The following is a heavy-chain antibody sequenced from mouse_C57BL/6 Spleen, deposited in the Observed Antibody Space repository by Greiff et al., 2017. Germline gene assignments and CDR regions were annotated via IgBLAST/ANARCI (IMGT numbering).Heavy chain of an antibody. CDR3: ARDGDDYDGDWYFDV. D-gene: IGHD2-4*01. V-gene: IGHV3-6*01. J-gene: IGHJ1*03. CDR1: GYSITSGYY. CDR2: ISYDGSN. Sequence: EVKLMESGPGLVKPSQSLSLTCSVTGYSITSGYYWNWIRQFPGNKLEWMGYISYDGSNNYNPSLKNRISITRDTSKNQFFLKLNSVTTEDTATYYCARDGDDYDGDWYFDVWGTGTTVTVSS.